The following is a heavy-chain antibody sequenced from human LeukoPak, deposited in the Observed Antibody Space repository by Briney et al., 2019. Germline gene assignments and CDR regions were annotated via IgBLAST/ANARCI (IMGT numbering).Heavy chain of an antibody. D-gene: IGHD3-22*01. CDR3: ARNSDYYDSKGINY. CDR2: ISSSSSTI. V-gene: IGHV3-48*01. J-gene: IGHJ4*02. CDR1: GFTFSSYS. Sequence: GGSLRLSCAASGFTFSSYSTTWVRQAPGKGLEWVSYISSSSSTIYYADSVKGRFTISRDNAKNSLYLQMNSLRAEDTAVYYCARNSDYYDSKGINYWGQGTLVTVSS.